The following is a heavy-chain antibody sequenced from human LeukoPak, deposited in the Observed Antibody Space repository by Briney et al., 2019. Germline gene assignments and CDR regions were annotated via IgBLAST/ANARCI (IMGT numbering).Heavy chain of an antibody. CDR2: IYYSGST. Sequence: SETLSLTCTVSGGSISSYYWSWIRQPPGKGLEWIGYIYYSGSTNYNPSLKSRVTISVDKSKNQFSLKLSSVTAADTAVYYCARIRAEGRYYYDSSGYSQSFNDYWGQGTLVTVSS. CDR1: GGSISSYY. V-gene: IGHV4-59*12. D-gene: IGHD3-22*01. CDR3: ARIRAEGRYYYDSSGYSQSFNDY. J-gene: IGHJ4*01.